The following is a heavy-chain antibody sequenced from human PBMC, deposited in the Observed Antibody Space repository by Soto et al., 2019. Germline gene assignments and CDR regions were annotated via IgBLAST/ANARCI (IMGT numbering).Heavy chain of an antibody. CDR2: IYYSGST. D-gene: IGHD3-10*01. CDR3: ARGARGFDL. Sequence: QVQLQESGPGLVKPSETLSHTCTVSGGSISSYYWSWIRQPPGKGLEWIGYIYYSGSTNYNPSLKSRVTISVDTSKNQFSLKLSSVTAADTAVYYCARGARGFDLWGQGILVTVSS. V-gene: IGHV4-59*01. CDR1: GGSISSYY. J-gene: IGHJ4*02.